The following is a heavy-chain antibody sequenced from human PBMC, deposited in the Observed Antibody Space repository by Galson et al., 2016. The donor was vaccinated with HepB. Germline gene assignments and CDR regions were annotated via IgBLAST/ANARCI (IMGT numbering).Heavy chain of an antibody. V-gene: IGHV3-11*06. CDR1: GFTFSDYY. D-gene: IGHD4-23*01. CDR2: ISSSSSYT. Sequence: SLRLSCAASGFTFSDYYMHWIRQAPGKGLEWVSYISSSSSYTNYADSVKGRFTISRDNAKNSLYLQMNSLRAEDTAVYYCVKDGGRSYWDMDVWGQGTTVTVSS. J-gene: IGHJ6*02. CDR3: VKDGGRSYWDMDV.